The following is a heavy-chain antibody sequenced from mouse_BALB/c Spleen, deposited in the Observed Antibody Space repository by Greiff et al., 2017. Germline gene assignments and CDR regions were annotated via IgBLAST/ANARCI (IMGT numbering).Heavy chain of an antibody. CDR3: ARAYYGNLHWYFDV. CDR1: GFTFSSYA. CDR2: ISSGGST. V-gene: IGHV5-6-5*01. J-gene: IGHJ1*01. D-gene: IGHD2-10*01. Sequence: EVQLMESGGGLVKPGGSLKLSCAASGFTFSSYAMSWVRQTPEKRLEWVASISSGGSTYYPDSVKGRFTISRDNARNILYLQMSSLRSEDTAMYYCARAYYGNLHWYFDVWGAGTTVTVSS.